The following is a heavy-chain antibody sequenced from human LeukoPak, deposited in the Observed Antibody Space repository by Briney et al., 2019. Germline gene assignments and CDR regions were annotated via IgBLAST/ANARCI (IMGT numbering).Heavy chain of an antibody. J-gene: IGHJ6*03. CDR3: ARVISNYYYYMDV. Sequence: SETLSLTCTVSGGSTSSYYWSWIRQPPGKGLEWIGYIYYSGSTNYNPSLKSRDTISVDTSKNQFSLKLSSVTAADTAVYYCARVISNYYYYMDVWGKGTTVTVSS. CDR2: IYYSGST. CDR1: GGSTSSYY. D-gene: IGHD3-3*02. V-gene: IGHV4-59*01.